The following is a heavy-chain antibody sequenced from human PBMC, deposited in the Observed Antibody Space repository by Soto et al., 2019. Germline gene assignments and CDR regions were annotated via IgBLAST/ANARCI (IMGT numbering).Heavy chain of an antibody. J-gene: IGHJ6*02. CDR3: ARSIAVTGTYFSGLDV. CDR2: IYPGDLDT. CDR1: GYSFNSFW. D-gene: IGHD6-19*01. V-gene: IGHV5-51*01. Sequence: LGESLKISCKGSGYSFNSFWVAWVRQTPGKGLEWLGIIYPGDLDTRYTSSFQGHVIISADKSPSTVYLQWSSLKASDTAMYYCARSIAVTGTYFSGLDVWGQGTPVTVSS.